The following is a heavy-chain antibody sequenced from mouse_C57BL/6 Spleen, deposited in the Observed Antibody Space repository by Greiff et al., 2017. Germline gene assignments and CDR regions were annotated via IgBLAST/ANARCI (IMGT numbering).Heavy chain of an antibody. D-gene: IGHD1-1*01. CDR2: IYPGDGDT. J-gene: IGHJ2*01. V-gene: IGHV1-82*01. CDR1: GYAFSSSW. CDR3: VTTVVDY. Sequence: VQLQQSGPELVKPGASVKISCKASGYAFSSSWMNWVKQRPGKGLEWIGRIYPGDGDTNYNGKFKGKATLTADKSSSTAYMQLSSLTSEDSAVYFCVTTVVDYWGQGTTLTVSS.